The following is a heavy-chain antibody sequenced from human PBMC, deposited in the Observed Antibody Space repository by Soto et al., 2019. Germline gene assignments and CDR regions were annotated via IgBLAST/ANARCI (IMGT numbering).Heavy chain of an antibody. CDR3: ARLTYDILTGYYGAFDI. V-gene: IGHV4-59*08. CDR1: GGSISSYY. Sequence: PSETLSLTCTVSGGSISSYYWSWIRQPPGKGLEWIGYIYYSGSTNYNPSLKSRVTISVDTSKNQFSLKLSSVTAAYTAVYYCARLTYDILTGYYGAFDIWGQGTMVS. CDR2: IYYSGST. D-gene: IGHD3-9*01. J-gene: IGHJ3*02.